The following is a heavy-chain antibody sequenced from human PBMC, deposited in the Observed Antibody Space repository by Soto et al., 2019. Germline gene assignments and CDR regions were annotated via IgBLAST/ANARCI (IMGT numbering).Heavy chain of an antibody. CDR2: TYYGSKWYN. J-gene: IGHJ6*01. CDR3: ALERAGGYYYYGMEF. CDR1: GDSVSSNSSA. Sequence: SQTLSLTCAISGDSVSSNSSAWNWIRHSPSRGLDWVGRTYYGSKWYNDYAVSVKSRITLKPDTSKNQFSLQLNSVTTDDTAVYYCALERAGGYYYYGMEFWGQGTPVTRSS. V-gene: IGHV6-1*01. D-gene: IGHD3-16*01.